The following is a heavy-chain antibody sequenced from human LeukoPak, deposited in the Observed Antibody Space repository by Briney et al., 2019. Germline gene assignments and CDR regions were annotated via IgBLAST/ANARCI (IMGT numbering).Heavy chain of an antibody. J-gene: IGHJ4*02. Sequence: PGRSLRLSCAASGFTFSSYGMHWVRQAPGKGLEWVAVISYDGSNKYYADSVKGRFTISRDNSKNTLYLQMNSLRAEDTAVYYCAKFENYYDSSGYDFDYCGQGTLVTVSS. CDR3: AKFENYYDSSGYDFDY. CDR1: GFTFSSYG. CDR2: ISYDGSNK. D-gene: IGHD3-22*01. V-gene: IGHV3-30*18.